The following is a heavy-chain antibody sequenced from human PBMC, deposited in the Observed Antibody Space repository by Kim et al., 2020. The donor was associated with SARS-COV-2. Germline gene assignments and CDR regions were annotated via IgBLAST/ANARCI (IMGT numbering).Heavy chain of an antibody. CDR1: GGSISSYY. V-gene: IGHV4-59*13. CDR2: IYYSGST. J-gene: IGHJ5*02. CDR3: AGFDYYGSGGASLDWFDP. D-gene: IGHD3-10*01. Sequence: SETLSLTCTVSGGSISSYYWSWVRQPPGKGLEWIGYIYYSGSTNYNPSLKSRVTISVDTSKNQFSLKLSSVTAADTAVYYCAGFDYYGSGGASLDWFDPCGQGTLGTVSP.